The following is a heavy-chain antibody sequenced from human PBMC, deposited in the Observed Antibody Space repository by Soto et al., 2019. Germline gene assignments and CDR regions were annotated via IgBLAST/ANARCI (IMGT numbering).Heavy chain of an antibody. V-gene: IGHV1-69*13. J-gene: IGHJ4*02. D-gene: IGHD1-1*01. CDR1: GGTFSSYA. CDR2: IIPIFGTA. CDR3: ARQLSHICDS. Sequence: SVEVSCEASGGTFSSYAISWVRQAPGQGLEWMGGIIPIFGTANYAQKFQGRVTISADEAVSTAYLQWSSLKASDTAMYYCARQLSHICDSWGQGTLVTVSS.